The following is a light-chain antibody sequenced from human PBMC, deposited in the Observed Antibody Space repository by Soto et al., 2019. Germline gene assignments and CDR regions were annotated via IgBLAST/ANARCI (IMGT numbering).Light chain of an antibody. Sequence: EIVLTQSPATLSLSPGERATRSCRASQSVSSYLAWYQQKPGQAPRLLIYDASNRATGILARFSGSGSGTDFTLTISSLEPEDFAVYYCQQSSNWPLTFGGGTKVEIK. J-gene: IGKJ4*01. V-gene: IGKV3-11*01. CDR2: DAS. CDR1: QSVSSY. CDR3: QQSSNWPLT.